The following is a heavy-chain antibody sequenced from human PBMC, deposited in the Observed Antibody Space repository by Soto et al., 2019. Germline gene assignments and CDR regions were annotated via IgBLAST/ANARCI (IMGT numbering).Heavy chain of an antibody. CDR2: IYYSGST. D-gene: IGHD4-17*01. CDR3: ARQWRVYGDYVVWFDP. Sequence: SETLSLTCTVSGGSISSSSYYWGWIRHPPGKGLEWIGSIYYSGSTYYNPSLKSRVTISVDTSKNQFSLKLSSVTAADTAVYYCARQWRVYGDYVVWFDPWGKGTLVTVS. J-gene: IGHJ5*02. CDR1: GGSISSSSYY. V-gene: IGHV4-39*01.